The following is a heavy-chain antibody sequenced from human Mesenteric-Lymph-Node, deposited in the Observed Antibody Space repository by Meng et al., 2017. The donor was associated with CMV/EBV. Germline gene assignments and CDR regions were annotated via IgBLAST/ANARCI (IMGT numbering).Heavy chain of an antibody. CDR3: AHRPASFYYESGSYYSFHS. CDR2: IYFNDDK. D-gene: IGHD3-10*01. V-gene: IGHV2-5*01. CDR1: GFSLNTPGVA. Sequence: SGPTLVKPTQTLTLTCTFSGFSLNTPGVAVGWVRQPPGKALEWLALIYFNDDKLYSPSLKNRVTVTKDTPKNQVVLTMTDMDPVDTATYYCAHRPASFYYESGSYYSFHSWGQGTLVTVSS. J-gene: IGHJ4*02.